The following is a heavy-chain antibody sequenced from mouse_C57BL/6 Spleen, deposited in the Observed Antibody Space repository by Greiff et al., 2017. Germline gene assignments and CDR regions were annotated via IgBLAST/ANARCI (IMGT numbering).Heavy chain of an antibody. CDR3: ARRQLRLRRDLIHYAMDY. V-gene: IGHV1-69*01. CDR1: GYTFTSYW. Sequence: VQLQQPGAELVMPGASVKLSCKASGYTFTSYWMHWVKQRPGQGLEWIGEIDPSDSYTNYNQKFKGKSTLTVDKSSSTAYMQLSSLTSEDSAVXYCARRQLRLRRDLIHYAMDYWGQGTSVTVSS. D-gene: IGHD3-2*02. J-gene: IGHJ4*01. CDR2: IDPSDSYT.